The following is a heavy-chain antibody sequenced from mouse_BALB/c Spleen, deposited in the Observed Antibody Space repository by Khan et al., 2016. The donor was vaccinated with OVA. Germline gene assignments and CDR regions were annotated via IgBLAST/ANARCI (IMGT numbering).Heavy chain of an antibody. J-gene: IGHJ3*01. D-gene: IGHD1-1*01. V-gene: IGHV5-6*01. CDR1: GFTLSTYA. CDR3: ARHNYGPFAY. Sequence: EVELVESGGDLVKPGGSLKLSCAASGFTLSTYAMSWVRQTPDKRLEWVATINTGGDYIYYPDSVKGRFTISRDKAKNTLDLQMSSLRSDDTALYYCARHNYGPFAYWGQGTLVTVAA. CDR2: INTGGDYI.